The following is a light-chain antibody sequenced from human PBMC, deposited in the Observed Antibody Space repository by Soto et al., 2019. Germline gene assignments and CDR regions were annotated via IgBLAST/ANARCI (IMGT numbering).Light chain of an antibody. CDR2: RAS. CDR1: QNINSN. Sequence: IVMTQSPATLSVSPGERATLSCRASQNINSNLAWYQQKPGQAPRLLMFRASIRATGFPARFSGSGSGTDFTLTISSLDPEDFAVYYCQQRADWWTFGQGTKVDIK. CDR3: QQRADWWT. V-gene: IGKV3-15*01. J-gene: IGKJ1*01.